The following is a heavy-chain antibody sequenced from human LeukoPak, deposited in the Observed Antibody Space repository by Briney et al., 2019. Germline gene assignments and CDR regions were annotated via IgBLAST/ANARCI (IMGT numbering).Heavy chain of an antibody. J-gene: IGHJ5*02. CDR2: ISSSSSYI. V-gene: IGHV3-21*01. CDR1: GFTFRSYT. Sequence: GGSLRLSCAAPGFTFRSYTMNWVRQAPGKGLEWVSSISSSSSYIYYADSVKGRFTISRDNAKNSLYLQMNSLRAEDTAVYYCASQACSSTSCSAVDPWGQGTLVTVSS. D-gene: IGHD2-2*01. CDR3: ASQACSSTSCSAVDP.